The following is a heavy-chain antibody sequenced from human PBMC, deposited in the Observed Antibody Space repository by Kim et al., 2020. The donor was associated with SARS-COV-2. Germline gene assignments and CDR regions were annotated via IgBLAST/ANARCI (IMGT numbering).Heavy chain of an antibody. Sequence: GGSLRLSCSVSGFSVSNTAMNWVRQAPGKGLEWVSAISGHGRDTYYGDSVKGRFTISRDTSKNTVYLQMDRLRAEDTALYYCAKDIWGYSGMDAWGPGTT. V-gene: IGHV3-23*01. CDR2: ISGHGRDT. CDR1: GFSVSNTA. D-gene: IGHD5-18*01. CDR3: AKDIWGYSGMDA. J-gene: IGHJ6*01.